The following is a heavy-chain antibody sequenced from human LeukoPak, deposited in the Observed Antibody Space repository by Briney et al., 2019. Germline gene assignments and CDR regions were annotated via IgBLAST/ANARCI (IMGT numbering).Heavy chain of an antibody. D-gene: IGHD5-12*01. CDR3: ARGRRYSGYDFGYYYYYMDV. V-gene: IGHV4-34*01. Sequence: SETLSLTCAVYGGSFSGYYWSWIRQPPGKGLEWIGEINHSGSTNYNPSLKSRVTISVDTSKNQFSLKLSSVTAADTAVYYCARGRRYSGYDFGYYYYYMDVWGKGTTVTVSS. J-gene: IGHJ6*03. CDR2: INHSGST. CDR1: GGSFSGYY.